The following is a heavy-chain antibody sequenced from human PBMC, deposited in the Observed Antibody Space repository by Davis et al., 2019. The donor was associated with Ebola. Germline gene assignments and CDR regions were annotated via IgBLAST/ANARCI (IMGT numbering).Heavy chain of an antibody. CDR3: AKRPLIWAAAGYFDY. D-gene: IGHD6-13*01. J-gene: IGHJ4*02. CDR1: GGSISSSSYY. CDR2: ISGSGGST. V-gene: IGHV3-23*01. Sequence: ETLSLTCTVSGGSISSSSYYWGWIRQAPGKGLEWVSAISGSGGSTYYADSVKGRFTISRDNSKNTLYLQMNSLRAEDTAVYYCAKRPLIWAAAGYFDYWGQGTLVTVSS.